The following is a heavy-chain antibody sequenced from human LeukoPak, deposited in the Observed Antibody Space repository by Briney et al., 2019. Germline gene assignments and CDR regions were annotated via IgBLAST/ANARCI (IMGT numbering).Heavy chain of an antibody. Sequence: ASVKVSCKASGYSFTDYYMHWVRQAPGQGLEWMGWINPNSGGTNYAQKFQGRVTMTRNTSISTAYMELNRLRSDDTAVYYCALWEIVHYAFDFWGQGTMVTVSS. CDR2: INPNSGGT. V-gene: IGHV1-2*02. J-gene: IGHJ3*01. CDR1: GYSFTDYY. D-gene: IGHD5-12*01. CDR3: ALWEIVHYAFDF.